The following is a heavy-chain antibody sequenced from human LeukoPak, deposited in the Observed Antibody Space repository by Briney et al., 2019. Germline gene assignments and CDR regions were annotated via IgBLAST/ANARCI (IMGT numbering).Heavy chain of an antibody. Sequence: GGSLTFSSSASAFTFSNYARSRVRQAPGKGLEWVSAISGSGGSTYYADSVKGRFTISRDNSKNTLYLQMNSLRAEVNAVYYGAKSGSDSSGREVEFDPWGQGTLVTVSS. CDR1: AFTFSNYA. CDR3: AKSGSDSSGREVEFDP. D-gene: IGHD3-22*01. CDR2: ISGSGGST. V-gene: IGHV3-23*01. J-gene: IGHJ5*02.